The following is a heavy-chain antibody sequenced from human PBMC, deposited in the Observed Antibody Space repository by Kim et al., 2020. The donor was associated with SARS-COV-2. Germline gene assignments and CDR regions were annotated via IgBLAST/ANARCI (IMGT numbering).Heavy chain of an antibody. Sequence: SVKGRFTISRDNAKNSLYLQMNSLRAEDTALYYCAKDSVDTAMAGDMDVWGKGTTVTVSS. CDR3: AKDSVDTAMAGDMDV. V-gene: IGHV3-9*01. D-gene: IGHD5-18*01. J-gene: IGHJ6*03.